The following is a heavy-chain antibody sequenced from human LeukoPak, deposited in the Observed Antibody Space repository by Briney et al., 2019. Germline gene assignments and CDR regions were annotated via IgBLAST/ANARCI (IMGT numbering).Heavy chain of an antibody. CDR1: GFTFSSYA. V-gene: IGHV3-23*01. D-gene: IGHD3-22*01. CDR2: ISGSGGST. J-gene: IGHJ3*02. Sequence: GGSLRLSCAASGFTFSSYAMSWVRQAPGKGLEWVSDISGSGGSTYYADSVKGRFTISRDNSKNTLYLQMNSLRAEDTAVYYCAKVHADYYDSSGYSPDYAFDIWGQGTMVTVSS. CDR3: AKVHADYYDSSGYSPDYAFDI.